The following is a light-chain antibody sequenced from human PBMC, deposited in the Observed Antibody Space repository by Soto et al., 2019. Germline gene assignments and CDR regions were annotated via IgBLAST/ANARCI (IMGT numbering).Light chain of an antibody. CDR3: QHYNSYSEA. CDR2: KAS. CDR1: QTISSW. J-gene: IGKJ1*01. Sequence: DILMTQSPSTLSGSVGDRVTITCRASQTISSWLAWYQQEPGKAPKLLIYKASTLKSGVPSRFSGSGSGTEFTLTISSLQPDDFATYYCQHYNSYSEAFGQGTK. V-gene: IGKV1-5*03.